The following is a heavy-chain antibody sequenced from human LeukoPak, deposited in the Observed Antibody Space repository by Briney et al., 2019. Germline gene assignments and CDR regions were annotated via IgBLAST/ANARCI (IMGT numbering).Heavy chain of an antibody. V-gene: IGHV3-33*01. Sequence: PGGSLRLSCAASGFTFSSYGMHWVRQAPGKGLEWVAVIWCDGSNKYYADSVKGRFTISRDNSKNTLYLQMNSLRAEDTAVYYCARQSAYSSSFHWYFDLWGRGTLVTVSS. D-gene: IGHD6-6*01. J-gene: IGHJ2*01. CDR2: IWCDGSNK. CDR1: GFTFSSYG. CDR3: ARQSAYSSSFHWYFDL.